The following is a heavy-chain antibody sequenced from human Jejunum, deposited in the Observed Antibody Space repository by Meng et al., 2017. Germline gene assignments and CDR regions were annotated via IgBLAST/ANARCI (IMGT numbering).Heavy chain of an antibody. Sequence: QVQTQQSGPGLVKPSQTLSPTCAISGDSVSSNSAALNWIRQSPSRGLEWLGRTYYRSKYYNDYALSVKSRITINPDTSKNQFSLQLNSVTPEDTAIYYCARDWGDVRGGFDFWGQGTLVTVSS. V-gene: IGHV6-1*01. J-gene: IGHJ4*02. D-gene: IGHD3-10*02. CDR1: GDSVSSNSAA. CDR2: TYYRSKYYN. CDR3: ARDWGDVRGGFDF.